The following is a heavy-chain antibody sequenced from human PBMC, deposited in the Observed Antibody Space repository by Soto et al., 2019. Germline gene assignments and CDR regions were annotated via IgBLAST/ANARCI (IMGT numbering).Heavy chain of an antibody. D-gene: IGHD3-10*01. CDR3: VKNSGWFNT. Sequence: GGSLRLSCAASGFMFSTTDMSWVRQAPGKGLEWVTTIEGSGAITYYADSVKGRFIISRDNSRNTVYLQMDSLTADDTAVYYCVKNSGWFNTWGQGTLVTVS. V-gene: IGHV3-23*01. J-gene: IGHJ5*02. CDR2: IEGSGAIT. CDR1: GFMFSTTD.